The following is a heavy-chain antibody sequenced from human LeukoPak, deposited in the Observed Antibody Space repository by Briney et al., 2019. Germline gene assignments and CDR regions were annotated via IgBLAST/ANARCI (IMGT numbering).Heavy chain of an antibody. V-gene: IGHV3-7*01. CDR3: ARGTYGDYSAEYFQH. Sequence: GGSLRLSCAASGFTFSSYDMTWVRQAPGRGLEWVANIKQDGSEKYYVDSVKGRFTISRDNAKNSLYLQMNSLRAEDTAVYYCARGTYGDYSAEYFQHWGQGTLVTVSS. D-gene: IGHD4-17*01. CDR2: IKQDGSEK. CDR1: GFTFSSYD. J-gene: IGHJ1*01.